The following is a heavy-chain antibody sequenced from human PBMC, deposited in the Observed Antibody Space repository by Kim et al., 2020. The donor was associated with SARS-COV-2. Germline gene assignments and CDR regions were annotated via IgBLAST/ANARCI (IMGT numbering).Heavy chain of an antibody. J-gene: IGHJ4*02. CDR1: GGSFSGYY. V-gene: IGHV4-34*01. CDR2: INHSGST. Sequence: PETLSLTCAVYGGSFSGYYWSWIRQPPGKGLEWIGEINHSGSTNYNPSLKSRVTISVDTSKNQFSLKLSSVTAADTAVYYCARGRGYSGYVCDYWGQGTLVTVSS. CDR3: ARGRGYSGYVCDY. D-gene: IGHD5-12*01.